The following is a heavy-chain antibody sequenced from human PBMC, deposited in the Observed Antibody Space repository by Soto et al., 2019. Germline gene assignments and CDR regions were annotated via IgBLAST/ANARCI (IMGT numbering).Heavy chain of an antibody. J-gene: IGHJ4*02. D-gene: IGHD6-19*01. Sequence: SETLSLTCTVSGGSISSYYWSWIRQPPGKGLEWIVYIYYSGSTNYNPSLKSRVTISVDTSKNQFSLKLSSVTAADTAVYYCASSLAVAGTGQFDYWGQGTLVTVSS. CDR3: ASSLAVAGTGQFDY. CDR1: GGSISSYY. V-gene: IGHV4-59*08. CDR2: IYYSGST.